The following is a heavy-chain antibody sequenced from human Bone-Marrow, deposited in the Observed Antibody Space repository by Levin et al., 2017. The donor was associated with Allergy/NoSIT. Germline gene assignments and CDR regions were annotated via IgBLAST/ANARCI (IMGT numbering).Heavy chain of an antibody. J-gene: IGHJ6*02. CDR1: GGPFNSYA. D-gene: IGHD2-2*01. Sequence: SVKVSCKASGGPFNSYAISWVRQAPGQGLEWMGGIIPIFGTTAYAQKFQGRVTLTADESTSTAYMELSSLRSDDTAVYYCARGRKIREDRDFALVPPFYGMDVWGQGTTVSVSS. CDR3: ARGRKIREDRDFALVPPFYGMDV. CDR2: IIPIFGTT. V-gene: IGHV1-69*13.